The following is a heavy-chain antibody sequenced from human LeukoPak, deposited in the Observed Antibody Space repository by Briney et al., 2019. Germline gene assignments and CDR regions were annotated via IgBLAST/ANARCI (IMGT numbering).Heavy chain of an antibody. J-gene: IGHJ5*02. CDR1: GFSFSTYA. CDR2: ITGSGGNT. D-gene: IGHD6-19*01. CDR3: AKDLAPRRIAVAGYYFDP. Sequence: PGGSLRLSCAASGFSFSTYAMSWVRQAPGKGLECVSSITGSGGNTYYADSVKGRFTISRDNSKNTAYLLMNSLRDEDTAIYYCAKDLAPRRIAVAGYYFDPWGQGTLVTVSS. V-gene: IGHV3-23*01.